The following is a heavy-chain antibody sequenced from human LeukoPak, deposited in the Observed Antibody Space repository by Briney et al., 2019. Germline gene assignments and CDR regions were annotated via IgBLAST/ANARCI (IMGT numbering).Heavy chain of an antibody. V-gene: IGHV3-15*01. CDR1: GFTFSSAW. D-gene: IGHD6-13*01. J-gene: IGHJ4*02. Sequence: PGGSLRLSCAASGFTFSSAWMSWVRQAPGKGLEWVCRIKSKTHGGTTDYAAPVKGRFTISRDDSKNTLYLQMNSLKTEDTAVYYCTTSLDSSSWYGTFFDYWGQGTLVTVSS. CDR3: TTSLDSSSWYGTFFDY. CDR2: IKSKTHGGTT.